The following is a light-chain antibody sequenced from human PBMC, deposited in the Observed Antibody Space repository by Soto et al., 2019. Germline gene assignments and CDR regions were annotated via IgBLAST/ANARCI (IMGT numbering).Light chain of an antibody. J-gene: IGKJ1*01. CDR1: QSVSSSY. V-gene: IGKV3-20*01. Sequence: IVLTQSPGTLSLSPGERATLSCRASQSVSSSYLAWYQQKPGQAPRLLIYGASSRATGIPDRFSGSVSGADFTLTISRLEPEDFAVYYCQQYGSSPGWTFGQGTKLDIK. CDR3: QQYGSSPGWT. CDR2: GAS.